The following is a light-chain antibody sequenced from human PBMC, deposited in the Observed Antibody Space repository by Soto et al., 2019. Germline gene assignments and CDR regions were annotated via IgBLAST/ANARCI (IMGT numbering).Light chain of an antibody. CDR3: SSYTSSNTYV. Sequence: QSVLTQPASVSGSPGQSITISCTGTTSDIGDYNYVSWYQQHADKAPKLMIYHVTNRPSGVSDRFSGSKSGNTASLTISGLQAEDEADYYCSSYTSSNTYVFGTGTQLTVL. V-gene: IGLV2-14*01. J-gene: IGLJ7*01. CDR2: HVT. CDR1: TSDIGDYNY.